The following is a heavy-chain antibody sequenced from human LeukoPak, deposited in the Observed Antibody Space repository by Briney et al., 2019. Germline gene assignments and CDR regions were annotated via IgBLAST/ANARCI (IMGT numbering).Heavy chain of an antibody. CDR2: INPNSGGT. CDR3: ARVDSSGWYYFDY. Sequence: GASVKVPCKASGYTFTGYYMHWVRQAPGQGLEWMGWINPNSGGTNYAQKFQGRVTMTRDTSISTAYMELSRLRSDDTAVYYCARVDSSGWYYFDYWGQGTLVTVSS. V-gene: IGHV1-2*02. D-gene: IGHD6-19*01. CDR1: GYTFTGYY. J-gene: IGHJ4*02.